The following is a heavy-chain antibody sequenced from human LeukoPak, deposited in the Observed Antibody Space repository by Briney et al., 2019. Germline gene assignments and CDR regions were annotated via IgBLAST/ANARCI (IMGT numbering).Heavy chain of an antibody. CDR2: IYYSGST. CDR1: GGSISSYY. D-gene: IGHD2-2*01. Sequence: SETLSLTCTVSGGSISSYYWSWIRQPPGKGLEWIGYIYYSGSTNYNPSLKSRVTISVDTSKNQFSLKPSSVTAADTAVYYCAREGRGYCSSTSCLNYYYYYMDVWGKGTTVTISS. V-gene: IGHV4-59*01. J-gene: IGHJ6*03. CDR3: AREGRGYCSSTSCLNYYYYYMDV.